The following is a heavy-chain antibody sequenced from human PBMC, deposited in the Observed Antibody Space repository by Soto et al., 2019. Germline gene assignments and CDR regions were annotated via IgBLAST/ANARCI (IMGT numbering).Heavy chain of an antibody. CDR3: ARGEDYRSLFHYLDF. V-gene: IGHV1-2*02. Sequence: ASVKVSCKASGYTFTGYYLHWARQAPGRGLEWMGWINPDNGAANYAQQLQGRVTMTRDTPICTVYLEFSSLRSDDTAAYFCARGEDYRSLFHYLDFLAQGALVTASS. CDR1: GYTFTGYY. D-gene: IGHD3-16*01. CDR2: INPDNGAA. J-gene: IGHJ4*02.